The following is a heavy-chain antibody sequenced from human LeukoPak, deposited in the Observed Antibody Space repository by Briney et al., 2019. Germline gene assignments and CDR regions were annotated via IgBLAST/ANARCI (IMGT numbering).Heavy chain of an antibody. J-gene: IGHJ4*02. V-gene: IGHV1-2*02. CDR1: GYTFTGYY. CDR3: ARDGGYSYPRGFDY. D-gene: IGHD5-18*01. Sequence: ASVKVSCKASGYTFTGYYMHGVRQAPGQGLEWMGWINPNSGGTNYAQKFQGRVTMTRDTSISTAYMELSRLRSDDTAVYYCARDGGYSYPRGFDYWGQGTLVTVSS. CDR2: INPNSGGT.